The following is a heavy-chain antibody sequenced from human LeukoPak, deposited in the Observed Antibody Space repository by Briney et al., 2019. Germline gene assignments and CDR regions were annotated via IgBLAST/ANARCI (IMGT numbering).Heavy chain of an antibody. CDR2: IYYSGST. V-gene: IGHV4-38-2*02. J-gene: IGHJ4*02. CDR1: GYSISSGYY. CDR3: ARGGSSWYADY. D-gene: IGHD6-13*01. Sequence: SETLSLTCTVSGYSISSGYYWGWIRQPPGKGLEWIGSIYYSGSTYYNPSLKSRVTISVDTSKNQFSLKLSSVTAADTAVYYCARGGSSWYADYWGQGTLVTVSS.